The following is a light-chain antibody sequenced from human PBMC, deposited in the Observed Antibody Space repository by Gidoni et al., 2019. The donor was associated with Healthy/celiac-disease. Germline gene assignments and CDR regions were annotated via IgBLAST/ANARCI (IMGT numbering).Light chain of an antibody. V-gene: IGKV1-39*01. CDR3: QQSDSTPT. J-gene: IGKJ4*02. Sequence: DIQMTQSPSSLSASVGDRVTITCRASQSISSYLNCYQQKPGKAPKLLIYSASSLQSGVQSRFSGSGSGTDFTLTISSLQPENFATYYCQQSDSTPTFGGXTKVEIK. CDR1: QSISSY. CDR2: SAS.